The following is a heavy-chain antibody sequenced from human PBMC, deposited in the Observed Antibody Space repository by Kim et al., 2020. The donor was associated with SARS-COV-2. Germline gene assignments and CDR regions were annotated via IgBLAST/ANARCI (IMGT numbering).Heavy chain of an antibody. CDR3: TTLSLGD. Sequence: GGSLRLSCAASGFTFRNAWMTWVRQAPGKGLDWVGRIKSETDGGTIEYAAPVKGRFTISRDDSKNTLYLQMSSLKTEDTAVYYCTTLSLGDWGQGTLVT. CDR2: IKSETDGGTI. CDR1: GFTFRNAW. V-gene: IGHV3-15*01. J-gene: IGHJ4*02. D-gene: IGHD2-21*01.